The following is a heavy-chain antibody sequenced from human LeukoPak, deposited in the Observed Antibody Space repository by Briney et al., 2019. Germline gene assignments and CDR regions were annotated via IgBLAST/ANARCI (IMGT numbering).Heavy chain of an antibody. CDR2: IYYSGST. CDR1: GGSISSYY. V-gene: IGHV4-59*01. D-gene: IGHD1-1*01. CDR3: ARDRSSGYRDDAFDI. Sequence: PSETLSLTCTVSGGSISSYYWSWIRQPPGKGLEWIGYIYYSGSTNYNPSLKSRVTISVDTSKNQFSLKLSSVTAADTAVYYCARDRSSGYRDDAFDIWGQGTMVTVSS. J-gene: IGHJ3*02.